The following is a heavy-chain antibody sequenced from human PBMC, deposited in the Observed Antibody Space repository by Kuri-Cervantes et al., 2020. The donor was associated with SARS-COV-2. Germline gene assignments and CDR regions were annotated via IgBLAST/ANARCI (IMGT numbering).Heavy chain of an antibody. J-gene: IGHJ4*02. D-gene: IGHD6-13*01. CDR2: IWYDGSNK. CDR3: AREEYSSSWSAVDFDY. CDR1: GFTFSSYG. Sequence: GGSLRLSCAASGFTFSSYGMHWVRQAPGKGLEWVAVIWYDGSNKYYADSVKGRFTISRDNSKNTLYLQMNGLRAEDTAVYYCAREEYSSSWSAVDFDYWGQGTLVTVSS. V-gene: IGHV3-33*08.